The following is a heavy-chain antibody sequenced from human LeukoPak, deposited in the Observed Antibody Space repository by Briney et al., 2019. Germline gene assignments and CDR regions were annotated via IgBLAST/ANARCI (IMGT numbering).Heavy chain of an antibody. CDR3: ARCSGHNCFFSSADY. CDR2: ISAYNGNT. Sequence: ASVKVSCKASGYTFTSFVISWVRQAPGQGLECMGWISAYNGNTNYAQKFQGRVTMTTDTSTSTAYMEMRSLRSDDTAVYYRARCSGHNCFFSSADYWGQGTLVTVSS. CDR1: GYTFTSFV. V-gene: IGHV1-18*01. J-gene: IGHJ4*02. D-gene: IGHD2-15*01.